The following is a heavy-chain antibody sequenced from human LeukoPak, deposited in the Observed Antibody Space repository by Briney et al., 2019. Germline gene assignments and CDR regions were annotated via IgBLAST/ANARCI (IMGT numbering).Heavy chain of an antibody. CDR1: GGSISSYY. D-gene: IGHD4-17*01. CDR3: ARGQGDYASQGFDY. Sequence: SETLSLTCTVSGGSISSYYWSWIRQPPGKGLEWIGYIYYSGSTNYNPSLKSRVTISVDTSKNQFSLKLSSVTAADTAVYYCARGQGDYASQGFDYWGQGTLVTVSS. J-gene: IGHJ4*02. V-gene: IGHV4-59*12. CDR2: IYYSGST.